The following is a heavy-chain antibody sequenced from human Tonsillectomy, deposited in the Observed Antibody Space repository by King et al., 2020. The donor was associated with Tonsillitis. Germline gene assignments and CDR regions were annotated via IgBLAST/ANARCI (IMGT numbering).Heavy chain of an antibody. CDR3: ARDYYGSGRGYYYYGMDV. J-gene: IGHJ6*02. CDR1: GGSISSGGYY. CDR2: IYHSGST. Sequence: QLQESGPGLVKPSQTLSLTCRVSGGSISSGGYYWSWIRQHPGQGLEWIGYIYHSGSTYYNLSLKSRVTISVDTSKNHFSLNLTSVTAADTAVYYCARDYYGSGRGYYYYGMDVWGQGTTVTVSS. D-gene: IGHD3-10*01. V-gene: IGHV4-31*03.